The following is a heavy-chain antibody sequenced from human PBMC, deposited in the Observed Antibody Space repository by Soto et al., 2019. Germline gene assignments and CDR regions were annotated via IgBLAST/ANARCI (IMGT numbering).Heavy chain of an antibody. D-gene: IGHD2-2*01. V-gene: IGHV1-69*01. Sequence: QVQLVQSGAEVKKPGSSVKVSCKASGGTFGSYAISWVRQAPGQGLEWMGGIIPIPGTANYAQKFQGRVTIDANESTSTDYMELSSLRSEDTAVYYCARSQGSSTSLEIYYYYYYGMDVWGQGTTVTVSS. J-gene: IGHJ6*02. CDR1: GGTFGSYA. CDR3: ARSQGSSTSLEIYYYYYYGMDV. CDR2: IIPIPGTA.